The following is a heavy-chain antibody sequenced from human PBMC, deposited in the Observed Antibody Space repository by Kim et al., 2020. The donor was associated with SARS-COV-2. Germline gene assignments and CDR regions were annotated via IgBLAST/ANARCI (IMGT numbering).Heavy chain of an antibody. D-gene: IGHD3-10*01. CDR1: GFTFSSYT. J-gene: IGHJ4*02. CDR2: ISGSGGST. CDR3: AKMGVREFYYFDY. Sequence: WGSLRLSCAASGFTFSSYTMSWVCHAPGKGLEWVSAISGSGGSTYYADSVKGRYTISRDNSKNTLYLQMNSLRAGDTTVYYCAKMGVREFYYFDYWGQGTLVTVSS. V-gene: IGHV3-23*01.